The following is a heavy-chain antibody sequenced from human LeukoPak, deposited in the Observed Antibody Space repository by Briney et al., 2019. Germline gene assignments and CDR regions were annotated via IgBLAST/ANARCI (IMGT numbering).Heavy chain of an antibody. J-gene: IGHJ4*02. Sequence: ASVKVSCKASGYTFTSYGITWVRQAPGQGLEWMGWISAYNANTNYAQKFQGRVTMTTDTSTSTAYMELRGLRSDDTAIYYCARAPEYGDYGSGDYWGQGTLVAVSA. D-gene: IGHD4-17*01. V-gene: IGHV1-18*01. CDR3: ARAPEYGDYGSGDY. CDR2: ISAYNANT. CDR1: GYTFTSYG.